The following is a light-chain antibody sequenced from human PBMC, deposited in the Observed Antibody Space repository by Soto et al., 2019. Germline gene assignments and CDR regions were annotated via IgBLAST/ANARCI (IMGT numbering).Light chain of an antibody. CDR2: DAS. CDR3: QRYSDWPPGT. Sequence: EIVMTQSPATLSVSPGERATLSCRASQSVSSKLAWYQQKPGQAPRLVIYDASIRATGIPDRFVGSGSGTEFTLTITSLQSEDFAVYYCQRYSDWPPGTFGQGTKVEI. CDR1: QSVSSK. J-gene: IGKJ1*01. V-gene: IGKV3-15*01.